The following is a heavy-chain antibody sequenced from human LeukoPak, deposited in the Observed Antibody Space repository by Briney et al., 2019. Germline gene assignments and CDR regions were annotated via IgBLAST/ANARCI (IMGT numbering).Heavy chain of an antibody. D-gene: IGHD1-26*01. V-gene: IGHV4-61*08. CDR2: IYYSGST. CDR1: GGSISSGDYY. Sequence: SQTLSLTCTVSGGSISSGDYYWSWIRQPPGKGLEWIGYIYYSGSTNYNPSLKSRVTISVDTSKNQFSLKLSSVTAADTAVYYCAREDAATFLGVYYYYMDVWGKGTTVTVSS. J-gene: IGHJ6*03. CDR3: AREDAATFLGVYYYYMDV.